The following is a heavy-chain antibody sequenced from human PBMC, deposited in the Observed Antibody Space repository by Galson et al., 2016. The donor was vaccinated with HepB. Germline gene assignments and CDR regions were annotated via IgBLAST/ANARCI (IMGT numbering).Heavy chain of an antibody. CDR3: ASGYYYDSSGYYSDF. J-gene: IGHJ4*02. CDR2: MSYDGSNK. D-gene: IGHD3-22*01. Sequence: LRLSCAASGLTFTGYAMHWVRQAPGKGLEWVAFMSYDGSNKYYSDSVKGRFAISRDNSRNTLSLQMNSLRAEDTAVYYCASGYYYDSSGYYSDFWGQGTLVTVSS. CDR1: GLTFTGYA. V-gene: IGHV3-30*09.